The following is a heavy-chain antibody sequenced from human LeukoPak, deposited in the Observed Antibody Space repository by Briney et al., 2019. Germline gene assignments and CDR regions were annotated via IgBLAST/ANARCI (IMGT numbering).Heavy chain of an antibody. CDR3: ARDLYLGTYNLDY. CDR2: INPNSGGT. V-gene: IGHV1-2*02. Sequence: TSVKVSCKASGSTFTGYYMHWVRQAPGQGLEWMGWINPNSGGTNYAQKFQGRVTMTRDTSNSTAYMELSRLRSDDTAVYYCARDLYLGTYNLDYWGQGTLVTVSS. D-gene: IGHD1-1*01. J-gene: IGHJ4*02. CDR1: GSTFTGYY.